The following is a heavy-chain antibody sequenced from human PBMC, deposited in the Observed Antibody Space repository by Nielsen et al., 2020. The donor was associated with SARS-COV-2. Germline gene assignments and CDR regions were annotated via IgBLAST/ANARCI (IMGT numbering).Heavy chain of an antibody. D-gene: IGHD6-19*01. Sequence: GGSLRLSCAASGFTFSNAWMSWVRQAPGKGLEWVGRIKSKTDGGTTDYAAPVKGRFTISRDDSKNTLYLQMNSLKTEDTAVYYCTTDPSSGWYLDYWGQGTLVTVSS. CDR3: TTDPSSGWYLDY. V-gene: IGHV3-15*01. CDR2: IKSKTDGGTT. CDR1: GFTFSNAW. J-gene: IGHJ4*02.